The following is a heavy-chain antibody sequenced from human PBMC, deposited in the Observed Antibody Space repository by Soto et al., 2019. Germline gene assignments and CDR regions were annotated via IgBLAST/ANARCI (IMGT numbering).Heavy chain of an antibody. CDR2: INAGNGNT. CDR3: ASMDIVVVPAAAHVAFDI. CDR1: GYTFTSYA. V-gene: IGHV1-3*01. D-gene: IGHD2-2*03. J-gene: IGHJ3*02. Sequence: QVQLVQSGAEVKKPGASVKVSCKASGYTFTSYAMHWVRQAPGQRLEWMGWINAGNGNTKYSQKFQGRVTITRDTYASTAYMELSSLRSEDTAVYYCASMDIVVVPAAAHVAFDIWGQGTMVTASS.